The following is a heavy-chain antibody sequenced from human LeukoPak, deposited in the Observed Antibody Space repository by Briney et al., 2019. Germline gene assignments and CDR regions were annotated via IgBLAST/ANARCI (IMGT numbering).Heavy chain of an antibody. J-gene: IGHJ5*02. V-gene: IGHV4-34*01. CDR2: INHSGST. Sequence: PSETLSLTCAVYGGSFSGYYWSWIRQPPGKGLEWIGEINHSGSTNYNPSLKSRVTISVDTSKNQFSLKLSSVTAADTAVYYCARRLGYSRNWFDPWGQGTLVAVSS. CDR1: GGSFSGYY. CDR3: ARRLGYSRNWFDP. D-gene: IGHD5-12*01.